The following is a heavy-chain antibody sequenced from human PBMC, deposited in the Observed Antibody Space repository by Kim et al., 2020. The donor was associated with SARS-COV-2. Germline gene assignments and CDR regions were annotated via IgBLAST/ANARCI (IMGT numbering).Heavy chain of an antibody. CDR3: ARIPQYDMYYFDY. J-gene: IGHJ4*02. V-gene: IGHV4-59*01. Sequence: YTPSLRSRVTISVDTAKNQFSLKLSSVTAADTAVYYCARIPQYDMYYFDYWGQGTLVTVSS. D-gene: IGHD3-9*01.